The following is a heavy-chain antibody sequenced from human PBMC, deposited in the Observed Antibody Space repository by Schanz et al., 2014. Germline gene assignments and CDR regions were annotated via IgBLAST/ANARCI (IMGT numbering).Heavy chain of an antibody. CDR2: IYYNRGTP. Sequence: QVQLQESGPRLVKPSETLSLICTVSGGSITSSGFYWAWIRQPPGKGLGWIGSIYYNRGTPLYTPALKSRATISADTSKNHFSLKLPSVAAADTAVYYCARQGTTRFQYYMDVWGEGTSVFVS. D-gene: IGHD1-1*01. J-gene: IGHJ6*03. V-gene: IGHV4-39*01. CDR1: GGSITSSGFY. CDR3: ARQGTTRFQYYMDV.